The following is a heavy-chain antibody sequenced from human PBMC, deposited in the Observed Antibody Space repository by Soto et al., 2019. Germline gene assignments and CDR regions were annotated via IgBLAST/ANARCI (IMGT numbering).Heavy chain of an antibody. CDR3: AKDVGSGKPYYYYAMDV. J-gene: IGHJ6*02. V-gene: IGHV3-30*18. D-gene: IGHD3-10*01. CDR1: GFIFSKYG. Sequence: QVQLVESGGGVVQPGRSLRLSCAASGFIFSKYGMHWVRQAPGKGLEWVAVISYDGSNKYYAESVKGRFIISRDKSENTLYLQMNRQRADDTALYYCAKDVGSGKPYYYYAMDVWGQGTTVTVSS. CDR2: ISYDGSNK.